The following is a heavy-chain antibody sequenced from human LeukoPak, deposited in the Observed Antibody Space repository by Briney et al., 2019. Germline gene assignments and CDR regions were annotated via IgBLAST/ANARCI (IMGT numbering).Heavy chain of an antibody. J-gene: IGHJ4*02. D-gene: IGHD2-15*01. CDR1: GGSISSSSYY. CDR3: ARGYCSGGSCYFLRPSSFDY. V-gene: IGHV4-39*07. Sequence: PSETLSLTCTVSGGSISSSSYYWGWIRQPPGKGLEWIGSIYYSGSTYYNPSLKSRVTISVDTSKNQFSLKLSSVTAADTAVYYCARGYCSGGSCYFLRPSSFDYWGQGTLVTVSS. CDR2: IYYSGST.